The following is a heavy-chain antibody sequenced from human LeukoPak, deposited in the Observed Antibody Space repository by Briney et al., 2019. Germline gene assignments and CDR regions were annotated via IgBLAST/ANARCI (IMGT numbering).Heavy chain of an antibody. J-gene: IGHJ6*02. V-gene: IGHV4-31*03. Sequence: SETLSLTCTVSGGSFSTGTYFWSWIRQPPGKGLEWIGYIYYSGSTYYNPSLKSRVTISVDTSRNQFSLKLSSVTAADTAVYYCARSSTVVVTASDVWGQGTTVTVSS. CDR3: ARSSTVVVTASDV. CDR2: IYYSGST. CDR1: GGSFSTGTYF. D-gene: IGHD2-21*02.